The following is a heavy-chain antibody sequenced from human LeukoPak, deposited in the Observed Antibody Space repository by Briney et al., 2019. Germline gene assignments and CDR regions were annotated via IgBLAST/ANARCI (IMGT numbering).Heavy chain of an antibody. CDR2: INPNSGTT. CDR1: EYTFTGYY. J-gene: IGHJ4*02. V-gene: IGHV1-2*02. D-gene: IGHD3-16*01. CDR3: ARDLMTTPTWDFDY. Sequence: ASVKVSCKGSEYTFTGYYMHWVRQAPGPGLEWMGWINPNSGTTNYAQKFQGRVTVTSDTSIRTAYMELSRLESDDTAVYYCARDLMTTPTWDFDYWGQGTLVTVAS.